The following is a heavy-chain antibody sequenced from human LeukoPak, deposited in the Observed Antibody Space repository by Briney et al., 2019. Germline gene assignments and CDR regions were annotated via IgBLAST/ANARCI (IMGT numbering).Heavy chain of an antibody. Sequence: QSGGSLRLSCAASGFTFSSYAMHWVRQAPGKGLEWVAVISYDGSNKYYADSVKGRFTISRDNSKNTLYLQMNSLRAEDTAVYYCARGGAVLPGYYWGQGTLVTVSS. CDR2: ISYDGSNK. CDR1: GFTFSSYA. V-gene: IGHV3-30*04. CDR3: ARGGAVLPGYY. D-gene: IGHD6-19*01. J-gene: IGHJ4*02.